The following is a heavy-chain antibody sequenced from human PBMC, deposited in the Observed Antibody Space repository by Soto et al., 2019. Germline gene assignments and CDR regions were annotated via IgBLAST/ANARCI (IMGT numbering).Heavy chain of an antibody. Sequence: VQLVESGGDFVKPGGSLRLSCAASGFTSSDYGIHWVRQAPGKGLEWVAVISYEGSKTYYANSVKGRFTISRDNSKNTLYLQMASLRPEDTAVYYCAKDHWAAYSGYAIRNDLDVWGQGTTVTVSS. CDR1: GFTSSDYG. D-gene: IGHD5-12*01. CDR3: AKDHWAAYSGYAIRNDLDV. CDR2: ISYEGSKT. V-gene: IGHV3-30*18. J-gene: IGHJ6*02.